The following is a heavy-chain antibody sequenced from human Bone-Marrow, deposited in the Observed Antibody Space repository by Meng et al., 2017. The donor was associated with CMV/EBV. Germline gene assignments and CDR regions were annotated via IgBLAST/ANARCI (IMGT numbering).Heavy chain of an antibody. CDR3: ASLVGATLGYYFDY. D-gene: IGHD1-26*01. Sequence: ASVKVSCKASGGTFSSYAISWVRQAPGQGLEWMGWINPNSGGTNYAQKFQGRVTMTRDTSISTAYMELSRLRSDDTAVYYCASLVGATLGYYFDYWGQGTLATVPS. V-gene: IGHV1-2*02. J-gene: IGHJ4*02. CDR1: GGTFSSYA. CDR2: INPNSGGT.